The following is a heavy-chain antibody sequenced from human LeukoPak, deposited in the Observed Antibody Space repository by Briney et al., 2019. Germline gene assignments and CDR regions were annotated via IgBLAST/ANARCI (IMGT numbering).Heavy chain of an antibody. CDR1: GYSISSGYY. CDR2: IYHSGST. V-gene: IGHV4-38-2*02. CDR3: ARDPHVLRYFDWLEFDY. Sequence: TSETLSLTCTVSGYSISSGYYWGWIRQPPGKGLEWIGSIYHSGSTYYNPSLKSRVTISVDTSKNQFSLKLSSVTAADTAVYYCARDPHVLRYFDWLEFDYWGQGTLVTVSS. D-gene: IGHD3-9*01. J-gene: IGHJ4*02.